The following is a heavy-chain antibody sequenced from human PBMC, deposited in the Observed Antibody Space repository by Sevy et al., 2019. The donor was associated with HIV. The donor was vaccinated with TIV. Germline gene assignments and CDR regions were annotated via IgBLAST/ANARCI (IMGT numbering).Heavy chain of an antibody. V-gene: IGHV1-69*06. D-gene: IGHD3-16*01. CDR1: GGTFDTYS. Sequence: ASVKVSCKASGGTFDTYSISWLRQAPGQGLEWMGGITPMFGTAYYAQNFQGRVTIVADKSTSTAYMELRSLRFGDSAVFYCARDRDITFGGGDAFDIWGQGTMVTVSS. CDR3: ARDRDITFGGGDAFDI. J-gene: IGHJ3*02. CDR2: ITPMFGTA.